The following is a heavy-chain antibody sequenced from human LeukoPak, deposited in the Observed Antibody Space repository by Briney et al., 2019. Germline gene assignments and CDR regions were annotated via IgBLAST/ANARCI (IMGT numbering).Heavy chain of an antibody. CDR3: ARVGGKYGSSGY. CDR2: IYQDGSEK. J-gene: IGHJ4*02. D-gene: IGHD6-6*01. Sequence: GGSLRLSCAASGFTLSSYLMSWVRQAPGKGLEGVANIYQDGSEKYYVDSVKGRFTISRDNAKNSLYLQMNSLRAEDTAVYYWARVGGKYGSSGYWGQGTMVTASS. V-gene: IGHV3-7*01. CDR1: GFTLSSYL.